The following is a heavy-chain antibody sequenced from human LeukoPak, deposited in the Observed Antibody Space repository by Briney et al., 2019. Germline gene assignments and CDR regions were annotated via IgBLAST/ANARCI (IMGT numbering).Heavy chain of an antibody. J-gene: IGHJ3*02. V-gene: IGHV4-59*01. CDR3: ARGRDAFDI. CDR1: GVPISSYS. Sequence: SETLSLTCTVSGVPISSYSWSWIRQPPGKGLEWIGYIYYSGSSNYNPSLKSRVTMSVDTSKKYFSLKLRSVSAADTAVYYCARGRDAFDIWGQGTMVTVSS. CDR2: IYYSGSS.